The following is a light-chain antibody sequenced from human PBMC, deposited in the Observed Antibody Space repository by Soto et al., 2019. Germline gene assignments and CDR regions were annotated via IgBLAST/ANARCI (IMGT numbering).Light chain of an antibody. CDR3: QQRRT. CDR2: HAS. Sequence: EIVLTQSPAILSLSPGERATLSCRASQSVTNSLAWYQQKPGQAPRLLIYHASNRATGVPARFSGSGSGTDFTLTISSLEPADFAVYYCQQRRTFGQGT. V-gene: IGKV3-11*01. J-gene: IGKJ1*01. CDR1: QSVTNS.